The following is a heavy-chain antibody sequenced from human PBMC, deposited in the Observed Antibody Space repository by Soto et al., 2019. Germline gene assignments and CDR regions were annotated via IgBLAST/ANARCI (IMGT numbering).Heavy chain of an antibody. V-gene: IGHV4-30-4*01. CDR1: GGSISSGDYY. J-gene: IGHJ6*02. Sequence: PSETLSLTCTVSGGSISSGDYYWSWIRQPPGKGLEWIGYIYYSGSTYYNPSLKSRVTISVDTSKNQFSLKLSSVTAADTAVYYCARGAYCSGGSCYTYYGMDVWGQGTTVTVS. CDR2: IYYSGST. D-gene: IGHD2-15*01. CDR3: ARGAYCSGGSCYTYYGMDV.